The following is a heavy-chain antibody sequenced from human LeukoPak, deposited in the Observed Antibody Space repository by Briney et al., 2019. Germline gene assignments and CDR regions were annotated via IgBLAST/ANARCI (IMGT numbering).Heavy chain of an antibody. D-gene: IGHD3-22*01. CDR1: GFTFSNYA. CDR2: ISGSASST. J-gene: IGHJ3*02. Sequence: GRSLRLSCAASGFTFSNYAMSWVRQAPGKGLEWVSAISGSASSTYHADSVKGRFTISRDNSKNTLYLQMNSLRADDTAVYYCATRNYYDSSGYNDAFDIWGQGTMVTVSS. CDR3: ATRNYYDSSGYNDAFDI. V-gene: IGHV3-23*01.